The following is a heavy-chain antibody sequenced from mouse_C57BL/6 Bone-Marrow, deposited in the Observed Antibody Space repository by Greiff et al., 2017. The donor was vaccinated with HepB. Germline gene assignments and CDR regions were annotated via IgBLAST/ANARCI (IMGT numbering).Heavy chain of an antibody. CDR1: GYTFTSYW. Sequence: VQLQQPGAELVKPGASVKLSCKASGYTFTSYWMHWVKQRPGQGLEWIGMIHPNSGSTNYNEKFQSKATLTVDKSSSTAYMQLSSLTSEDSAVYYCARSAVVAPYYFDYWGQGTTLTVSS. D-gene: IGHD1-1*01. CDR3: ARSAVVAPYYFDY. CDR2: IHPNSGST. V-gene: IGHV1-64*01. J-gene: IGHJ2*01.